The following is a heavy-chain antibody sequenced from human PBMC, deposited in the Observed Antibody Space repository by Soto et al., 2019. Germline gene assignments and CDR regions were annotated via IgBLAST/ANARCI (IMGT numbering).Heavy chain of an antibody. CDR3: AKRKYGDYVGGFDR. CDR2: ITSSGGST. D-gene: IGHD4-17*01. Sequence: EAQLLESGGGLVLPGGSLRLSCAVSGFTFNNYAMSWVRQPPGKGLEWVSSITSSGGSTYYADSVKGRLTISRDNSENTLYLQMNSRRVEDTAVYYCAKRKYGDYVGGFDRWGQGTLVTVSS. J-gene: IGHJ4*02. CDR1: GFTFNNYA. V-gene: IGHV3-23*01.